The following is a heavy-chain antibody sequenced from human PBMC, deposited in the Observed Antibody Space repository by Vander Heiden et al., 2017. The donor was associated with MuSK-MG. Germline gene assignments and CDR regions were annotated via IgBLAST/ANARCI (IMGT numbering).Heavy chain of an antibody. CDR3: SIVSPGGAYDI. CDR2: TYYRSQWLK. D-gene: IGHD2-15*01. CDR1: GASVSSNSDS. V-gene: IGHV6-1*01. J-gene: IGHJ3*02. Sequence: QVQLQQSGPGLVKRSQTPSLTCALSGASVSSNSDSWSWIRQSPSRGREWLGRTYYRSQWLKEESLSVKSRLIISPDICNNLFSLNLHSLTSEDTGVYFCSIVSPGGAYDIWGRGRLITVSS.